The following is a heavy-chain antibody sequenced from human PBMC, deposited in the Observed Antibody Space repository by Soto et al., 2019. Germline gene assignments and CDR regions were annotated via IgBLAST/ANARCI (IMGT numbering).Heavy chain of an antibody. Sequence: EVQLLESGGGLVHPGGSLRLSCAASGFTFSDYAMSWVRQTPGKGLEWVSTITERGGDTYYLDSVKGRFTISRDDSKNTLYLQMHSLRAEDTAVYSCAKYPTLRIQLWFDFWGQGTLVTVSS. D-gene: IGHD5-18*01. J-gene: IGHJ4*02. CDR1: GFTFSDYA. CDR3: AKYPTLRIQLWFDF. CDR2: ITERGGDT. V-gene: IGHV3-23*01.